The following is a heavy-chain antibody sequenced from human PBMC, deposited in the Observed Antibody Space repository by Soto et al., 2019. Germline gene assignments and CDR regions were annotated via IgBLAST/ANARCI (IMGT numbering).Heavy chain of an antibody. Sequence: ASVKVSCKASGYTFTSYYIYWVRQAPGQGLEWLGMINPSGGSTTYAQKFQGRVTMTRDTSTSTLYMELSSLRPEDTAVYYCARGDNGGYRYYYYYYGMDVWGQGTTVTVSS. V-gene: IGHV1-46*01. J-gene: IGHJ6*02. CDR2: INPSGGST. CDR1: GYTFTSYY. D-gene: IGHD3-22*01. CDR3: ARGDNGGYRYYYYYYGMDV.